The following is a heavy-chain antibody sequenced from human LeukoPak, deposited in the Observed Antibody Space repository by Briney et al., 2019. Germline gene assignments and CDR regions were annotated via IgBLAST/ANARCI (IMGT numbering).Heavy chain of an antibody. D-gene: IGHD6-19*01. J-gene: IGHJ4*02. V-gene: IGHV1-8*01. CDR2: MNPNSGNT. Sequence: GASVKVSCKAPGYTFTSCDINWVRQATGQGLEWMGWMNPNSGNTGYGQGFQGRITMTRDISIGTAYMELSNLTSEDTAIYYCTRGSSGRRDNWGQGTLVTVSS. CDR3: TRGSSGRRDN. CDR1: GYTFTSCD.